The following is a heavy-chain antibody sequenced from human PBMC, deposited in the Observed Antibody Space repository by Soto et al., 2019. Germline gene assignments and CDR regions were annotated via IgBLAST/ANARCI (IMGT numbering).Heavy chain of an antibody. D-gene: IGHD1-7*01. Sequence: PSETLSLTCTVSGGSISSGCYYWSWIRQHPGKGLEWIGYIYYSGSTYYNPSLKSRVTISVDTSKNQFSLKLSSVTAADTAVYYCASHNWTYRFDYWGQGTLVTVSS. CDR3: ASHNWTYRFDY. CDR2: IYYSGST. V-gene: IGHV4-31*02. J-gene: IGHJ4*02. CDR1: GGSISSGCYY.